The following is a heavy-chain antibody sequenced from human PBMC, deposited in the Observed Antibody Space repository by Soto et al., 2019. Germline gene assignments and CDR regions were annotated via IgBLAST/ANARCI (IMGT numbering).Heavy chain of an antibody. CDR2: IIPIPGTA. CDR1: GGTFGSYA. CDR3: ARAQGSSTSLEIYYYYYYGMDV. V-gene: IGHV1-69*01. J-gene: IGHJ6*02. D-gene: IGHD2-2*01. Sequence: QVQLVQSGAEVKKPGSSVKVSCKASGGTFGSYAISWVRQAPGQGLEWMGGIIPIPGTANYAQKFQGRVTIAADESTSTAYMELSSLRSEDTAVYYWARAQGSSTSLEIYYYYYYGMDVWGQWTTVTVS.